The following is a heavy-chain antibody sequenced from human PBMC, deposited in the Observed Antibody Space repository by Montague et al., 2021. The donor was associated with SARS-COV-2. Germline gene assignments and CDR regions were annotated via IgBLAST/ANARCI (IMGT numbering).Heavy chain of an antibody. Sequence: SETLSLTCSISGVSITSNYWSWVRQPAGKGLEWIGHRYASGSTNYSPSRKSRVRLSIDNPKNQFSLKLESLTAADTAVYYCVREGGNWYYFDYWGQGALVTVSS. J-gene: IGHJ4*02. CDR3: VREGGNWYYFDY. CDR2: RYASGST. D-gene: IGHD3-16*01. CDR1: GVSITSNY. V-gene: IGHV4-4*07.